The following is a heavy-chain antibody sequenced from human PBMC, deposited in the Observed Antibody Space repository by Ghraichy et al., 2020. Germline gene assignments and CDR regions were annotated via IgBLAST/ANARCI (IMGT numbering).Heavy chain of an antibody. CDR3: GKGPQIGTGWIDF. Sequence: GGSLRLSCAASGFTFSNYGMHWVRQAPGKGLEWVAVLLHDGSNKNYADSLKGRFTISRENSKNTLYLQMNSLRVEDTAVYYCGKGPQIGTGWIDFWGQGTLVTVSS. CDR2: LLHDGSNK. CDR1: GFTFSNYG. J-gene: IGHJ4*02. D-gene: IGHD1-1*01. V-gene: IGHV3-33*03.